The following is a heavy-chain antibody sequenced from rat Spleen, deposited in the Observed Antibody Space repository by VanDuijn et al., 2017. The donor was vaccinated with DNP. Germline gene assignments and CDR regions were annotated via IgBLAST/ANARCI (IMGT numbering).Heavy chain of an antibody. V-gene: IGHV1-43*01. Sequence: QVQLQQSGAELAKPGSSVKISCKASGYSFTTYYIGWIKQTTGQGLAYIGYIYTGSGGTNYNEKFKGKATLTVDKSSSTAFMQLSSLTPDDSAVYYCASSWVGVRGIWFAFWGQGTLVTVSS. CDR2: IYTGSGGT. CDR1: GYSFTTYY. CDR3: ASSWVGVRGIWFAF. D-gene: IGHD4-3*01. J-gene: IGHJ3*01.